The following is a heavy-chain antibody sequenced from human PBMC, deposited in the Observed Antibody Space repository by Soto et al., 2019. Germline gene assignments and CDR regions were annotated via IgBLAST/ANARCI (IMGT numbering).Heavy chain of an antibody. D-gene: IGHD5-12*01. CDR3: ATDRCSNSGFDEPGVY. CDR2: VWFDGKNK. J-gene: IGHJ4*02. Sequence: QPGGSLRLSCAASGFTFSRYGMHWLRQAPGKGLEWVAGVWFDGKNKYYADSGKGRFTISRDNSDNTLYLQMNSLRAEDTALYSCATDRCSNSGFDEPGVYWGQAILVTDTS. V-gene: IGHV3-33*01. CDR1: GFTFSRYG.